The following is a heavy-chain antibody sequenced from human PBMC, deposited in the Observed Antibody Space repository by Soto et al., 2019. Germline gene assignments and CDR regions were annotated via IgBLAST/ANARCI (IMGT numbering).Heavy chain of an antibody. CDR2: ILYDGSKK. V-gene: IGHV3-30*18. J-gene: IGHJ4*02. CDR1: GFTFSSYG. D-gene: IGHD4-17*01. CDR3: AKDRGALRWSEEHYYFDY. Sequence: PGGSLRLSCAASGFTFSSYGMHWVRQAPGKGLEWVAVILYDGSKKYYADSMKGRFTISRDNSKNTLYLQMNSLRAEDTALYYCAKDRGALRWSEEHYYFDYWGRGSLVTVS.